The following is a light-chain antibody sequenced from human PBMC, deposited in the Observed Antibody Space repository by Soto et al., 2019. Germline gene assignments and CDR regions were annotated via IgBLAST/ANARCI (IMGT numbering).Light chain of an antibody. V-gene: IGKV1-33*01. CDR1: QDISNY. CDR3: QQYDNLPSLT. Sequence: DIQMTQSPSSLSASVGDRVTITCQASQDISNYLNWYQQKPGKAPKRLIYDASNLETGVPSRFSGSGSGTDFTFTISSLQPEGIATYYCQQYDNLPSLTFGGGTKVEIK. CDR2: DAS. J-gene: IGKJ4*01.